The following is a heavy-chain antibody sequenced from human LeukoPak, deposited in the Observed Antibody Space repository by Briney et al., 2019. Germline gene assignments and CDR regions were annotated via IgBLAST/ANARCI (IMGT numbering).Heavy chain of an antibody. V-gene: IGHV1-69*13. Sequence: ASVNVSCKASGGTFSSYAISWVRQAPGQGLEWMGGIIPIFGTANYAQKFQGRVTITADESTSTAYMELSSLRSEDTAVYYCAXXXXXXXRXXSSFDYWGQGTLVTVSS. J-gene: IGHJ4*02. CDR3: AXXXXXXXRXXSSFDY. CDR1: GGTFSSYA. CDR2: IIPIFGTA.